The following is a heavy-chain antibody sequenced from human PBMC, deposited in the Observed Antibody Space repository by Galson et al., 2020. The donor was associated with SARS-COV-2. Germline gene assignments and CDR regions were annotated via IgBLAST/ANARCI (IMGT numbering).Heavy chain of an antibody. D-gene: IGHD3-3*01. Sequence: GGSLRLSCAASGFTFSSYSMNWVRQAPGKGLEWVSYISSSSTIYYADSVKGRFTISRDNAKNSLYLQMNSLRAEDTAVYYCARDLSYDFWSGYSSSFDYWGQGTLVTVSS. CDR1: GFTFSSYS. CDR2: ISSSSTI. CDR3: ARDLSYDFWSGYSSSFDY. J-gene: IGHJ4*02. V-gene: IGHV3-48*04.